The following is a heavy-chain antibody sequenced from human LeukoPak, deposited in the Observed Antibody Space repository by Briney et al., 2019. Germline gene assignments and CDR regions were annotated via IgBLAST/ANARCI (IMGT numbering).Heavy chain of an antibody. J-gene: IGHJ5*02. CDR3: ARGNSGSYYDWFDP. CDR1: GGSISSSSYY. D-gene: IGHD1-26*01. CDR2: IYYSGST. V-gene: IGHV4-39*07. Sequence: PSETLSLTCTVSGGSISSSSYYWGWIHQPPGKGLEWIGSIYYSGSTYYNPSLKSRVTISVDTSKNQFSLKLSSVTAADTAVYYCARGNSGSYYDWFDPWGQGTLVTVSS.